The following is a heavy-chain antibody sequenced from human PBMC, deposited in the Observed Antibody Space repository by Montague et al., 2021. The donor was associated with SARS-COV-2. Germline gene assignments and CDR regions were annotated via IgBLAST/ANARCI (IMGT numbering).Heavy chain of an antibody. V-gene: IGHV4-4*07. CDR2: IYSNGET. CDR3: SRGSEYHYHPFDY. J-gene: IGHJ4*02. Sequence: SETLSLTCTVSGASMTGYYYRWIRQPPGKALEWIGRIYSNGETTXNPSLKSRLTMSVDTSERQFSLKMTSVSAADTAISYCSRGSEYHYHPFDYWGQGNLVTVSS. D-gene: IGHD1-14*01. CDR1: GASMTGYY.